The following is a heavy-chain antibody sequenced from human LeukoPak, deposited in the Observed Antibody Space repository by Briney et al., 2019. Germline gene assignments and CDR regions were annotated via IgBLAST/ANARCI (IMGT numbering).Heavy chain of an antibody. CDR2: INHSGST. Sequence: GSLRLSCAASGFTVSSNYMSWVRQAPGKGLEWIGEINHSGSTNYNPSLKSRVTISVDTSKNQFSLKLSSVTAADTAVYYCAVVPLDIWGQGTMVTVSS. D-gene: IGHD2-15*01. J-gene: IGHJ3*02. CDR1: GFTVSSNY. V-gene: IGHV4-34*08. CDR3: AVVPLDI.